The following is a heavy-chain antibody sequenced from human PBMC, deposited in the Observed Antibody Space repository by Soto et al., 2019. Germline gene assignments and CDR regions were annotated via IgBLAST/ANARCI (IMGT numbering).Heavy chain of an antibody. CDR3: ASLDGDAALGF. J-gene: IGHJ4*02. D-gene: IGHD2-2*01. V-gene: IGHV4-59*01. CDR2: IYYRGST. CDR1: GGSISSFY. Sequence: QVQLQESGPGLVKPSETLSLTCTVSGGSISSFYWSWIRQPPGKGLEWIGYIYYRGSTNYNPSLKSRVTISIDTSKNQFSLKLSSVTAADTAVYYCASLDGDAALGFWGQGTLVTVSS.